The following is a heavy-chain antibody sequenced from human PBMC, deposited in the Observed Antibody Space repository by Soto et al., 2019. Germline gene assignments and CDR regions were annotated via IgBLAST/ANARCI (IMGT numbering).Heavy chain of an antibody. D-gene: IGHD1-26*01. CDR1: RFTFTSYA. CDR3: AKDVEGGSLFRGAFDY. J-gene: IGHJ4*02. V-gene: IGHV3-23*01. Sequence: PGGSLRLSCVASRFTFTSYAMSWVRQAPGKGLEWVAASSASGGATIHADSVKGRLTISRDNSKNTLYLQMNSLRAEDTAVYYCAKDVEGGSLFRGAFDYWGQGTQVTVSS. CDR2: SSASGGAT.